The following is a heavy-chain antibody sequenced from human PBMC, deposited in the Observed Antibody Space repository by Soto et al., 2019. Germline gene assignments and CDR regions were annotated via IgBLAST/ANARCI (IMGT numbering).Heavy chain of an antibody. D-gene: IGHD2-15*01. CDR1: GYTFTSQG. J-gene: IGHJ4*02. CDR2: ISAYNGNT. V-gene: IGHV1-18*01. Sequence: APVRASCRAAGYTFTSQGISWVRQAPGQGLEWMGWISAYNGNTNYAQKLQGRVTMTTETSTSTAYMELRSLRSDDTAVYYCARVLAAPSYCSGGSCYKKEIDYWGQGTLVTVSS. CDR3: ARVLAAPSYCSGGSCYKKEIDY.